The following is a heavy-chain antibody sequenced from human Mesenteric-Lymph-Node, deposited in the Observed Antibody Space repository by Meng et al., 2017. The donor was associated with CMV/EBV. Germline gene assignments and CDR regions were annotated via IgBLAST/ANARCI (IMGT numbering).Heavy chain of an antibody. V-gene: IGHV4-31*03. CDR1: GGSISSGGYY. CDR2: IYYPRST. J-gene: IGHJ4*02. Sequence: TVSGGSISSGGYYWNWIRQHPGKGLGWIGYIYYPRSTSYNPSLKSRLTMSVDTSKNQFSLELNSVTAADTAVYYCARDRGGYGNFDYWGQGTLVTVSS. CDR3: ARDRGGYGNFDY. D-gene: IGHD3-10*01.